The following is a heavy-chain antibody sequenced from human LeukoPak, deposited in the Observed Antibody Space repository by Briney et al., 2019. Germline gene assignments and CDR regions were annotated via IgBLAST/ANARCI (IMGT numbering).Heavy chain of an antibody. CDR1: GFTFSSYG. CDR3: ARDLVHGCSGGSYHEDS. J-gene: IGHJ3*02. D-gene: IGHD2-15*01. CDR2: IRHDGSNK. V-gene: IGHV3-30*02. Sequence: PGGSLRLSCAASGFTFSSYGMHWVRQAPGKGLEWVSFIRHDGSNKYYADSVKGRFTISRDNSKNSLYLQMNSLRAEETAVYYCARDLVHGCSGGSYHEDSWGEGTKVSDCS.